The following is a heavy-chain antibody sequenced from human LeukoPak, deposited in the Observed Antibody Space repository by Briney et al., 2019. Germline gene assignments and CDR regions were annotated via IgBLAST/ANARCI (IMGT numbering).Heavy chain of an antibody. CDR3: ARHPWISPEFDY. J-gene: IGHJ4*02. CDR1: GGSISSYY. Sequence: SETLSLTCTVSGGSISSYYWSWIRQPAGKGLEWIGRIYTSGTTHYNPSLKSRVTMSVDTSKNQFSLKLSSVTAADTSVYYCARHPWISPEFDYWGQGTLVTVSS. D-gene: IGHD5-12*01. CDR2: IYTSGTT. V-gene: IGHV4-4*07.